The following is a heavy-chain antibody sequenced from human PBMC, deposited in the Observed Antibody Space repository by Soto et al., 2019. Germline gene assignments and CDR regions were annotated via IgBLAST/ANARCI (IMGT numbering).Heavy chain of an antibody. V-gene: IGHV3-30-3*01. J-gene: IGHJ4*01. CDR1: GFSFKNYA. D-gene: IGHD3-10*01. CDR3: ARGVRAETYYNAFDY. CDR2: ISHNDEPKI. Sequence: ESGGGVVQPGSSLRLSCAASGFSFKNYAFHWVRQAPGKGLEWVALISHNDEPKIFYADSVQGRFTISRDNFKNTVYLQMNSLRDEDTSAYHCARGVRAETYYNAFDYWGQGTQVTVSS.